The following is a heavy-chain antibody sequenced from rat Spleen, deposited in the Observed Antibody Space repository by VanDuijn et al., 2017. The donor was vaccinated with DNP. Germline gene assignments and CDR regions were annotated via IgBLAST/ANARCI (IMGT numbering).Heavy chain of an antibody. V-gene: IGHV5-22*01. Sequence: EVRLVESGGGFVQPGRSMKLACTTSEFTFTNYDMAWVRQAPKKGLEGVATISHGGGSTYYGDSGKGRVTISRSNAKSTLYLQMNSLRYEDMATYYCARQDYSRARWDYWGQGVMVTVSS. CDR3: ARQDYSRARWDY. CDR2: ISHGGGST. D-gene: IGHD1-1*01. CDR1: EFTFTNYD. J-gene: IGHJ2*01.